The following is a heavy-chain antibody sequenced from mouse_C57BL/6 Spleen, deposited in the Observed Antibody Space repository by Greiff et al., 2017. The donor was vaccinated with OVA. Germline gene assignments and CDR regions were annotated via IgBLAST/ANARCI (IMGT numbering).Heavy chain of an antibody. CDR2: INPSNGGT. J-gene: IGHJ4*01. CDR1: GYTFTSYW. CDR3: ARDSSGYLYYYAMDY. Sequence: VKLMESGTELVKPGASVKLSCKASGYTFTSYWMHWVKQRPGQGLEWIGNINPSNGGTNYNEKFKSKATLTVDKSSSTAYMQLSSLTSEDSAVYYCARDSSGYLYYYAMDYWGQGTSVTVSS. D-gene: IGHD3-2*02. V-gene: IGHV1-53*01.